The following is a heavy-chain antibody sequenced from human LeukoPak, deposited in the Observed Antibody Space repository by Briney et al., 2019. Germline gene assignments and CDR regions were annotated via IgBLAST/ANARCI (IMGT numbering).Heavy chain of an antibody. CDR3: ARDKDSSLFDY. V-gene: IGHV1-2*02. Sequence: ASVKVSCKASGYTFTGYYMHWVRQAPGQGLEWMGWINPNSGGINYAQKFQGRVTMTRDTSISTAYMELSRLRSDDTAVYYCARDKDSSLFDYWGQGTLVTVSS. CDR1: GYTFTGYY. CDR2: INPNSGGI. D-gene: IGHD6-19*01. J-gene: IGHJ4*02.